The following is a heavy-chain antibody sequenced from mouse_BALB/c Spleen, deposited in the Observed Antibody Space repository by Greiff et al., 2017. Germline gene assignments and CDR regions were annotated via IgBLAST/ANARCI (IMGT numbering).Heavy chain of an antibody. V-gene: IGHV5-17*02. J-gene: IGHJ4*01. CDR3: ARYRVGYAMDY. Sequence: EVKLMESGGGLVQPGGSRKLSCAASGFTFSSFGMHWVRQAPEKGLEWVAYISSGSSTIYYADTVKGRFTISRDNPKNTLFLQMTSLRSEDTAMYYCARYRVGYAMDYWGQGTSVTVSS. CDR2: ISSGSSTI. CDR1: GFTFSSFG.